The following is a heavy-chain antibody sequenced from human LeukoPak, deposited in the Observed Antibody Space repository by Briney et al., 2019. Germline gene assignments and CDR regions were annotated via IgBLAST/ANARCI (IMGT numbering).Heavy chain of an antibody. CDR3: AGVDRVMDV. D-gene: IGHD3-22*01. V-gene: IGHV3-21*01. Sequence: GGSLRLSCAASGFTFSSYSMNWVRQAPGKGLEWVSSISSSSSYIYYADSVKGRFTISRDNAKNSLYLQMNSLRAEDTAVNYCAGVDRVMDVWGQGTTVTVSS. CDR1: GFTFSSYS. CDR2: ISSSSSYI. J-gene: IGHJ6*02.